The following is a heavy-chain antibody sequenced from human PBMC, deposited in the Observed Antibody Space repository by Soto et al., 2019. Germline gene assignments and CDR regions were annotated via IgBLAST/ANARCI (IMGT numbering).Heavy chain of an antibody. V-gene: IGHV3-21*06. CDR3: ARESEDLTSNFDY. Sequence: GGSLRLSCAASGFTFTRYSMNWGRQAPGKGLEWVSSISSTTNYIYYGDSMKGRFTISRDNAKNSLYLEMNSLRAEDTAVYYCARESEDLTSNFDYWGQGTLVTVSS. J-gene: IGHJ4*02. CDR1: GFTFTRYS. CDR2: ISSTTNYI.